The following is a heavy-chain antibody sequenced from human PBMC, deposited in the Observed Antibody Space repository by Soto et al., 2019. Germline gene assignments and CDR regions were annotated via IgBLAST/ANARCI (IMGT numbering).Heavy chain of an antibody. CDR3: ASIGPYGHFAAEYFQH. D-gene: IGHD3-10*01. CDR1: GGSISSSNW. CDR2: IYHSGST. Sequence: QVQLQESGPGLVKPSGTLSLTCAVSGGSISSSNWWSWVRQPPGKGLEWIGEIYHSGSTNYNPSLKRLVTISVDKSQNQFAVKLSSVTAAVTAVYYCASIGPYGHFAAEYFQHWGQGTLVTVSS. V-gene: IGHV4-4*02. J-gene: IGHJ1*01.